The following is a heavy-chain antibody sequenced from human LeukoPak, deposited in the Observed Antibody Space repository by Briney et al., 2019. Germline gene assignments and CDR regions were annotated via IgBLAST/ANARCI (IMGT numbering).Heavy chain of an antibody. V-gene: IGHV5-51*01. J-gene: IGHJ3*02. D-gene: IGHD3-22*01. CDR3: ARGPHYYDSSGYRRQHTFDI. CDR1: AYIFASYW. Sequence: GESLKISCKGSAYIFASYWIGWVRQMPGKGLEWMGIIYPGDSDTRYSPSFQGQVTISAVKSISTAYLQWSSLKASDTAMYYCARGPHYYDSSGYRRQHTFDIWGQGTMVTVSS. CDR2: IYPGDSDT.